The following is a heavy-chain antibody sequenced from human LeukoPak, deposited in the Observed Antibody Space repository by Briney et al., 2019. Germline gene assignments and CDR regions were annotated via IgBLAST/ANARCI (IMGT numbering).Heavy chain of an antibody. V-gene: IGHV4-39*07. Sequence: PSATLSLTCTVSGGSISSSSYYWGWIRQPPGKGREWIGSIYYSGSTYYNPSLKSRVTISVDTSKNQFSLKLSSVTAADTAVYYCARDGYGSGSYYNGYYSYYMDVWGKGTTFTVSS. J-gene: IGHJ6*03. CDR1: GGSISSSSYY. D-gene: IGHD3-10*01. CDR3: ARDGYGSGSYYNGYYSYYMDV. CDR2: IYYSGST.